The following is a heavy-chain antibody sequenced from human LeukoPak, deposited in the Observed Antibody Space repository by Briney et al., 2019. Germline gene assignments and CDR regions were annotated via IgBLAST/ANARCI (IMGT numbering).Heavy chain of an antibody. CDR3: ASWDYYDSSGYQGYFDY. D-gene: IGHD3-22*01. CDR2: IIPIFGTA. J-gene: IGHJ4*02. V-gene: IGHV1-69*05. CDR1: GGTFSSYA. Sequence: SVKVSCKASGGTFSSYAISWVRQAPGQGLEWMGRIIPIFGTANYAQKFQGRVTITTDESTSTAYMELSSLRSEDTAVYYCASWDYYDSSGYQGYFDYWGQGTLVTVS.